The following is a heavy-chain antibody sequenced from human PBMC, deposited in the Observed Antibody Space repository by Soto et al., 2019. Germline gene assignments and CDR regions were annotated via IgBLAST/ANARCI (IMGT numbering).Heavy chain of an antibody. CDR2: ISSGGDT. Sequence: QVQLQESGPGLVKPSQTLSLTCSVSGASISTADSYWSWIRQPPGKGLEWIGYISSGGDTYYNPSLKNRSTIVADRSKNYFSLQLTSVTAADTALYYCARDDYGDAFEIWGQGAMVTVSS. V-gene: IGHV4-30-4*01. CDR3: ARDDYGDAFEI. D-gene: IGHD4-17*01. J-gene: IGHJ3*02. CDR1: GASISTADSY.